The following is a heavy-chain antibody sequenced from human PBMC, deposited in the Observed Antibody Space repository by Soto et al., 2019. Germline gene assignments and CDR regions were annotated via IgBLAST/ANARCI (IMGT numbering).Heavy chain of an antibody. J-gene: IGHJ4*02. Sequence: EVQLVESGGGIVQPGGSLRLSCSVSGFTFSSHWMHWVRQAPGKGLVWVSRISTGGSRTTYADSVKGRVTISRDNAKNTLYLDMSSLRAEDTAVYYCARDMLGPRAFDYWGQGTLVTVSS. CDR1: GFTFSSHW. CDR3: ARDMLGPRAFDY. CDR2: ISTGGSRT. D-gene: IGHD3-10*02. V-gene: IGHV3-74*01.